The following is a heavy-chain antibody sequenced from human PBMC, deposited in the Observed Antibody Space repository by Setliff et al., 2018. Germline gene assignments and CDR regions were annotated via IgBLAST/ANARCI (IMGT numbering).Heavy chain of an antibody. CDR1: GGSINSGSHY. V-gene: IGHV4-61*09. Sequence: SETLSLTCAVSGGSINSGSHYWSFMRQPAGKGLEWIGHIYSSGSINYNPSLKGRVTISVDASRNQFSLKVSSVTAADTAVYYCARAVPVQFAPAEYYMDVWGQGTTVTVSS. J-gene: IGHJ6*03. CDR2: IYSSGSI. CDR3: ARAVPVQFAPAEYYMDV. D-gene: IGHD3-10*02.